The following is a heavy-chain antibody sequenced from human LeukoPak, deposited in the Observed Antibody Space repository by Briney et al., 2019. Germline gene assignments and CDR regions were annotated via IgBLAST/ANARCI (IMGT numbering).Heavy chain of an antibody. V-gene: IGHV4-59*08. D-gene: IGHD6-13*01. CDR2: IYYSGST. CDR1: GGSISSYY. CDR3: ARHQQYGSSWYGHGAYYYGMDV. J-gene: IGHJ6*02. Sequence: PSETLSLTCTVSGGSISSYYWSWIRQPPGKGLEWIGYIYYSGSTNYNPSLKSRVTISVDTSKNQFSLKLSSVTAADTAVYYCARHQQYGSSWYGHGAYYYGMDVWGQGTTVTVPS.